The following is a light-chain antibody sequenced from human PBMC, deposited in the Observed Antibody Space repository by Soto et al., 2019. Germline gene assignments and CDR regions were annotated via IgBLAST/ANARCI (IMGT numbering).Light chain of an antibody. CDR1: QSVAGSY. CDR2: VAS. J-gene: IGKJ2*01. V-gene: IGKV3-20*01. CDR3: LQYGSSPYT. Sequence: EIVLTQSPGTLSLSPGERVILSCRASQSVAGSYVAWYQQKPGQAPRLLINVASSRATGIPDRFSGSGSGTDFTLTISILEPEDFAVYYCLQYGSSPYTFGQGTKLEIK.